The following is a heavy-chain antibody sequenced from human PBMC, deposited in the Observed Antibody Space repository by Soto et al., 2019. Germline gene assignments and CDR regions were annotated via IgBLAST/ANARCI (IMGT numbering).Heavy chain of an antibody. CDR1: GGSVNSGNYY. Sequence: QVQLQQWGAGLLKPSETLSLTCAVFGGSVNSGNYYWSWIRQPPGKGLEWIGEMSHSGGTHFNPSLKSRVTISVDTSKNQFSLKMSAVTAADTALYYWARVERGTATTVVDAFDIWGPGKMVTVSS. D-gene: IGHD1-1*01. J-gene: IGHJ3*02. CDR2: MSHSGGT. CDR3: ARVERGTATTVVDAFDI. V-gene: IGHV4-34*01.